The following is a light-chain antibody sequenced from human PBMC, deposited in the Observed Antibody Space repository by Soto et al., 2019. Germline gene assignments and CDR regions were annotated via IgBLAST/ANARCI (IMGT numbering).Light chain of an antibody. V-gene: IGKV3-11*01. CDR2: DAS. CDR1: QSVSNY. Sequence: IVLTQSPATLSLSPGERATLSCRASQSVSNYLAWYQQKPGQAPRLLIYDASNRATGIPARFSGSGSGTDFTLTISSLEPEAFAVYYCQQRTNWPPSTTFGQGTRLEIK. CDR3: QQRTNWPPSTT. J-gene: IGKJ5*01.